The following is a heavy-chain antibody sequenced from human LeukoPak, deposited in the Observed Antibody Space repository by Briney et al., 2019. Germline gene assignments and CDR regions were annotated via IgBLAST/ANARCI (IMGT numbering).Heavy chain of an antibody. D-gene: IGHD3-10*01. J-gene: IGHJ4*02. CDR2: IYYSGST. Sequence: PSETLSLTCTVSGGSISSSSYYWGWIRQPPGKGLEWIGSIYYSGSTYYNPSLKSRVTISVDTSKNQFSLKLSSVTAADTAVYYCARPGYYYGSGSHHLFDYWGQGTLVTVSS. CDR3: ARPGYYYGSGSHHLFDY. V-gene: IGHV4-39*01. CDR1: GGSISSSSYY.